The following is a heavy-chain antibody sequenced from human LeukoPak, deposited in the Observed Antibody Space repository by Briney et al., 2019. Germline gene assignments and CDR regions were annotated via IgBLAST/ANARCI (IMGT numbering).Heavy chain of an antibody. V-gene: IGHV3-21*01. CDR3: ASPGDSSDYYSY. Sequence: GGSLRLSCAASGFTFSSYSMNWVRQAPGKGLEWVSSISSSSSYIYYADSVKGRFTISRDNAKNSLYLQMNSLRAEDTAVYFCASPGDSSDYYSYWGLGTLVTVSS. J-gene: IGHJ4*02. CDR1: GFTFSSYS. D-gene: IGHD3-22*01. CDR2: ISSSSSYI.